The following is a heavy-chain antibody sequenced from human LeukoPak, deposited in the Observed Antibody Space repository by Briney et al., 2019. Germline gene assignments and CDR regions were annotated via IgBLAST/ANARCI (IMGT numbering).Heavy chain of an antibody. CDR2: IKSDGSST. Sequence: GGSLRLSCAASGFTFSRYSMIWVRQAPGKGLVWVSRIKSDGSSTSYADFVKGRFTISRDNSKNTLYLQMNSLRAEDTAVYYCARGGDYYGSGTLDYWGQGTLVTVSS. V-gene: IGHV3-74*01. CDR3: ARGGDYYGSGTLDY. D-gene: IGHD3-10*01. CDR1: GFTFSRYS. J-gene: IGHJ4*02.